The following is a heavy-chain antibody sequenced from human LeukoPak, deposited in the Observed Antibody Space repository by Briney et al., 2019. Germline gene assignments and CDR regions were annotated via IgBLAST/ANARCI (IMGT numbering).Heavy chain of an antibody. CDR3: ARGFGYGGNFDY. D-gene: IGHD4-23*01. Sequence: GASVKVSCKAFGYTFTSFGISWVRQAPGQGLEWMGWISAYNGNINYAQKFQGRATMTTDISTSTAYMEVSSLRSEDTAVYYCARGFGYGGNFDYWGQGTLVTVSS. V-gene: IGHV1-18*01. CDR1: GYTFTSFG. CDR2: ISAYNGNI. J-gene: IGHJ4*02.